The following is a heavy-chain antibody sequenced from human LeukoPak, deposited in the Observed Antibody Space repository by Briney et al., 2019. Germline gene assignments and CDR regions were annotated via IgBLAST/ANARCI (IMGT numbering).Heavy chain of an antibody. J-gene: IGHJ4*02. Sequence: GASVNVSCKASRYTFTSYDINWVRQATGQGLEWMGWMNPNSGNTGYAQKFQGRVTMTRNTSISTAYMELSSLRSEDTAVYYCAREDRYGDSDYWGQGTLVTVSS. CDR3: AREDRYGDSDY. CDR1: RYTFTSYD. CDR2: MNPNSGNT. V-gene: IGHV1-8*01. D-gene: IGHD4-17*01.